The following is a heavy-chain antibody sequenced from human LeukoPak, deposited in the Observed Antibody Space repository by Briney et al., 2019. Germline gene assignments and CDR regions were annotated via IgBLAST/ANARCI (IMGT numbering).Heavy chain of an antibody. Sequence: ASVKVSCKASGYTFTGYYMHWVRQAPGQGLEWMGWINTNTGNPTYAQGFTGRFVFSLGTSVSTAYLQISSLKAEDTAVYYCARDRRYSGYDSFDYWGQGTLVTVSS. D-gene: IGHD5-12*01. V-gene: IGHV7-4-1*02. J-gene: IGHJ4*02. CDR1: GYTFTGYY. CDR2: INTNTGNP. CDR3: ARDRRYSGYDSFDY.